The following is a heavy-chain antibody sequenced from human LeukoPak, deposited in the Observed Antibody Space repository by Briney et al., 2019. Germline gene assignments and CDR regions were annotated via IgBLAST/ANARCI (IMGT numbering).Heavy chain of an antibody. CDR3: ARQDDILAFDY. CDR1: GYSFTSYW. CDR2: IYPGDSDN. Sequence: GEPRKTSGKGSGYSFTSYWIGWVRQMPGKGLEWMGIIYPGDSDNRYSPSFQGQVTISADKSISTAYLQWSSLKASDTAMYYCARQDDILAFDYWGQGTLVTVSS. V-gene: IGHV5-51*01. D-gene: IGHD3-9*01. J-gene: IGHJ4*02.